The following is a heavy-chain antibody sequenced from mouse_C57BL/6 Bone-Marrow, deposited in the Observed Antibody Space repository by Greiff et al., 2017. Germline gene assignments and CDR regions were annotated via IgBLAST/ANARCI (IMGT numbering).Heavy chain of an antibody. Sequence: VQLQQSVAELVRPGASVKLSCTASGFTFKNTYMHWVKQRPEQGLEWIGRIDPANGNTKYAPKFQGKATLTADTASNTAYLQLSSLTSEDTAIYYCARWEARDYWGQGTTLTVSS. V-gene: IGHV14-3*01. D-gene: IGHD4-1*01. J-gene: IGHJ2*01. CDR3: ARWEARDY. CDR2: IDPANGNT. CDR1: GFTFKNTY.